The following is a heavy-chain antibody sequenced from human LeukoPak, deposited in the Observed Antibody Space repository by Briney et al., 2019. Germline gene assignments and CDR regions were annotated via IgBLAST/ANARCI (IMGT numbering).Heavy chain of an antibody. Sequence: PGGSLRLSCAATGFAFSNYAMSWVRHAPGKGLEWVSGISGSGGSTYYADSVKGRFTISRDNSKNTLYLQMNSLRAEDTAVYYCAKDRWNTVMAHFDYWGQGTLVTVSS. CDR3: AKDRWNTVMAHFDY. D-gene: IGHD5-18*01. V-gene: IGHV3-23*01. J-gene: IGHJ4*02. CDR2: ISGSGGST. CDR1: GFAFSNYA.